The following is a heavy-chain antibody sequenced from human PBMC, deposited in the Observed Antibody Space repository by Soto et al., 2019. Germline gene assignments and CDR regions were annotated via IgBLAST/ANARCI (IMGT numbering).Heavy chain of an antibody. CDR2: IYHSGST. D-gene: IGHD2-15*01. J-gene: IGHJ4*02. CDR3: ARGGGYDSFDF. CDR1: GYSISSGYY. Sequence: SETLSLTCAVSGYSISSGYYWGWIRQPPGKGLEWIGSIYHSGSTYYNPSLKSRVTISVDTSKNQFSLKLSSVTAADTAVYYCARGGGYDSFDFWGQGIQVTVSS. V-gene: IGHV4-38-2*01.